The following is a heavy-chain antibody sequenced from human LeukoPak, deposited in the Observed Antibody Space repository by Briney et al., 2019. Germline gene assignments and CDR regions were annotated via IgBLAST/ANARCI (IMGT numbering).Heavy chain of an antibody. D-gene: IGHD1-26*01. CDR1: GFTFSSYA. V-gene: IGHV3-30-3*01. CDR2: ISYDGSNK. Sequence: GRSLRLSCAASGFTFSSYAMHWVRQAPGKGLEWVAVISYDGSNKYYADSVKGRFTISRDNSKNTLYLQMNSLRAEDTAVYYCAREWEPYVFDYWGQGTLVTVSS. J-gene: IGHJ4*02. CDR3: AREWEPYVFDY.